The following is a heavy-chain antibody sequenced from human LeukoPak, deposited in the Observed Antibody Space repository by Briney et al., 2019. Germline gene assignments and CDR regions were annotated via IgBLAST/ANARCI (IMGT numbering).Heavy chain of an antibody. J-gene: IGHJ4*02. CDR1: VFVFSSYA. CDR3: AKDHRPFGGLNKLDFFDR. CDR2: LSSTGDRT. Sequence: PGGSLRLSCAASVFVFSSYAMSGVRQAPGRGREWVSGLSSTGDRTYCTVSVRGRFTISRDNSNNLLSLHVNTLRAEDTAIYYCAKDHRPFGGLNKLDFFDRWGQGSLVPVSS. D-gene: IGHD3-16*01. V-gene: IGHV3-23*01.